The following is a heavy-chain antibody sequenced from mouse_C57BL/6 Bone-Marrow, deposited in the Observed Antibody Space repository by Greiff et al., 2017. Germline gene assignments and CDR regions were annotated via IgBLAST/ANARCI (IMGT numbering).Heavy chain of an antibody. CDR2: IWGVGST. D-gene: IGHD2-1*01. V-gene: IGHV2-6*01. J-gene: IGHJ4*01. CDR1: GFSLTSYG. CDR3: ASYGKGYAMDY. Sequence: VKLQESGPGLVAPSQSLSITCNVSGFSLTSYGVDWVRQSPGKGLEWLGVIWGVGSTNYNSALKSRLSISKDNSKSQVFLKMNSLQTDDTAMYYCASYGKGYAMDYWGQGTSVTVSS.